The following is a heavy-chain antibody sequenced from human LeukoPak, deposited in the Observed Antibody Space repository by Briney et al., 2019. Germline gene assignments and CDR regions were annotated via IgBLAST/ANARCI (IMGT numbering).Heavy chain of an antibody. Sequence: GGSLRLSCAVSGFTFRSYWMSWVRQAPGKGLEWVAYIKQDGSEEDYVDSLKGLFTISRDNAKSSLYLQMNSLRAEDTAVYYCARVLSSWDIVAFRYYYYGMDVWGQGTTVTVSS. D-gene: IGHD5-12*01. J-gene: IGHJ6*02. CDR1: GFTFRSYW. CDR2: IKQDGSEE. V-gene: IGHV3-7*01. CDR3: ARVLSSWDIVAFRYYYYGMDV.